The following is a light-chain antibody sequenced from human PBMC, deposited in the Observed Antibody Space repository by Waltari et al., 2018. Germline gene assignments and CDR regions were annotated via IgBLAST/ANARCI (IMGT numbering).Light chain of an antibody. CDR3: CSFAGTYTWV. CDR1: TSDAGGYNY. J-gene: IGLJ3*02. V-gene: IGLV2-11*01. Sequence: SALTQPRSVSGSPGQSVTISCTGTTSDAGGYNYVSWYQHHPGKAPKLMIFDVTQRPSGVPDRFSGSKSANTASLTISGLQAEDEADYYCCSFAGTYTWVFGGGTKVTVL. CDR2: DVT.